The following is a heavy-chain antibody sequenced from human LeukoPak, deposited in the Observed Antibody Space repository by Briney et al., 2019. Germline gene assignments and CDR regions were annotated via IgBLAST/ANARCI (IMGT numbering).Heavy chain of an antibody. CDR3: ARHSIAAGGRHWFDP. Sequence: TETLSLTCAVSGYSISSGYYWGWIRQPPGKGLEWIGNIYHSGSTYYSPSLKSRVTISVDTSKNQFSLKLNSVTAADTAVYYCARHSIAAGGRHWFDPWGQGTLVTVSS. CDR1: GYSISSGYY. D-gene: IGHD6-13*01. J-gene: IGHJ5*02. CDR2: IYHSGST. V-gene: IGHV4-38-2*01.